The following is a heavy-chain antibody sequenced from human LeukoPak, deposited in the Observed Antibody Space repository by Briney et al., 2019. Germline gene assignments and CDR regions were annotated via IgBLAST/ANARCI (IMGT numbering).Heavy chain of an antibody. CDR3: AKWAGWAIAVAGTSAFDI. V-gene: IGHV3-23*01. D-gene: IGHD6-19*01. CDR1: GFAFSSYA. J-gene: IGHJ3*02. Sequence: GGSLRLSCAASGFAFSSYAMSWVRQAPGKGLEWVSAISGSGGSTYYADSVKGRFTISRDNSKNTLYLQMNSLRAEDTAVYYCAKWAGWAIAVAGTSAFDIWGQGTMVTVSS. CDR2: ISGSGGST.